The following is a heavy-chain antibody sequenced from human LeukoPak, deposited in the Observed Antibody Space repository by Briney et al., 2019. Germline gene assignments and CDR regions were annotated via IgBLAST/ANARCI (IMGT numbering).Heavy chain of an antibody. D-gene: IGHD3-3*01. V-gene: IGHV4-39*07. CDR3: ARVIGGVTDQYYYYYYMDV. CDR1: GGSISSSSYY. J-gene: IGHJ6*03. CDR2: IYYSGST. Sequence: SETLSLTCTVSGGSISSSSYYWGWIRQPPGKGLEWIGSIYYSGSTYYNPSLKSRVTISVDTSKNQFSLKLSSVTAADTAVYYCARVIGGVTDQYYYYYYMDVWGKGTTVTVSS.